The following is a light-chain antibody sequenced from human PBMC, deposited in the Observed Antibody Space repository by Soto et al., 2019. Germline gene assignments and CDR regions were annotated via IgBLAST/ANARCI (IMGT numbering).Light chain of an antibody. CDR2: DAS. J-gene: IGKJ4*01. Sequence: EIVSTQSPATLSLSPGERATLSCRASQNVSSYLAWYQQKPGQAPRLLIYDASNRATGIPARFSGSGSGTDFTLTISSLEPEDFAVYYCQHRSSWPLTFGGGTKVEIK. CDR1: QNVSSY. V-gene: IGKV3-11*01. CDR3: QHRSSWPLT.